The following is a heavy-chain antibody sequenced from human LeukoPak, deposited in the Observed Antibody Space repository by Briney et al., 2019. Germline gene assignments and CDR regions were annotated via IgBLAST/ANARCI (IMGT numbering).Heavy chain of an antibody. Sequence: GGSLRLSCAASGFTFSSYAMHWVRQAPGKGLEWVAVISYDGSNKYYADSVKGRFTISRDNSKNTLYLQMNSLRAKDTAVYYCARESGPYYYDSSGYWDYWGQGTLVTVSS. CDR1: GFTFSSYA. CDR2: ISYDGSNK. J-gene: IGHJ4*02. V-gene: IGHV3-30*04. CDR3: ARESGPYYYDSSGYWDY. D-gene: IGHD3-22*01.